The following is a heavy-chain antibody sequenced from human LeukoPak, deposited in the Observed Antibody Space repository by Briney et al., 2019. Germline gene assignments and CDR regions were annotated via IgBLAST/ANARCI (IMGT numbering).Heavy chain of an antibody. CDR3: ARRAGYYYDSSGPLDY. CDR1: GYSFTSYW. Sequence: GESLKISCKGSGYSFTSYWSGWVRQMPRKSLEWMGIIYPGDSDTRYIPSFQGQLTISADKYISTAYLQWSSLKASDTAMYYCARRAGYYYDSSGPLDYWGQGTLVTVSS. V-gene: IGHV5-51*01. J-gene: IGHJ4*02. CDR2: IYPGDSDT. D-gene: IGHD3-22*01.